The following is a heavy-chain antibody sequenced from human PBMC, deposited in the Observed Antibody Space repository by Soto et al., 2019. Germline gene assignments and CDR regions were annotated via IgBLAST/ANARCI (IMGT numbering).Heavy chain of an antibody. D-gene: IGHD6-6*01. CDR2: ISWNSGSI. CDR1: GFTFDDYA. CDR3: AKDLYSSSSGWFDP. J-gene: IGHJ5*02. V-gene: IGHV3-9*01. Sequence: DVQLVESGGGLVQPGRSLRLSCAASGFTFDDYAMHWVRQAPGKGLEWVSGISWNSGSIGYADSVKGRFTISRDNAKNSLYLQMNSLRAEDTALYYCAKDLYSSSSGWFDPWGQGTLVTVSS.